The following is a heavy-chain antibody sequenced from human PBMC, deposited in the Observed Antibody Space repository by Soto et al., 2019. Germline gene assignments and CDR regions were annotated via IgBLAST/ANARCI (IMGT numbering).Heavy chain of an antibody. CDR1: GYTFTGHY. CDR2: IGPESGAT. J-gene: IGHJ4*02. V-gene: IGHV1-2*02. CDR3: ARPKSRGRITMIVVVSPFDY. Sequence: ASVKVSCKASGYTFTGHYIHWVRQAPEQGPEWMGEIGPESGATRYAQKFQGRVTMTMDMSITTVYMELSNLSPDDTAVYYCARPKSRGRITMIVVVSPFDYWGQGTPVTVSS. D-gene: IGHD3-22*01.